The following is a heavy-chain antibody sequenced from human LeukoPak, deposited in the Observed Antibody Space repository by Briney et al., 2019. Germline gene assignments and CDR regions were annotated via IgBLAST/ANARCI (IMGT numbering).Heavy chain of an antibody. Sequence: SETLSLTCTVSGGSISSGGYYWSWIRQHPGKGLEWIGYIYYSGSTYYNPSLKSRVTISVDTSKNQFSLKLSSVTAADTAVYYCARDANGSGSSGYYFDYWGQGTPVTVSS. CDR3: ARDANGSGSSGYYFDY. V-gene: IGHV4-31*03. J-gene: IGHJ4*02. D-gene: IGHD3-10*01. CDR2: IYYSGST. CDR1: GGSISSGGYY.